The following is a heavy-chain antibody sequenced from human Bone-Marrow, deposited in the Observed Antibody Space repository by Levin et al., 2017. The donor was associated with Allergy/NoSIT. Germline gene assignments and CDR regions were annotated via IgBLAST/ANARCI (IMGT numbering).Heavy chain of an antibody. Sequence: PGGSLRLSCAASGFSFSSYALHWVRLAPGKGLEWVALISYDGSEKYYAESIRGRFSISRDNSKSTLYLQMTSLRADDTAVYYCARDNIHLWQTRSFYYGLDVWGQGTTVAVSS. V-gene: IGHV3-30-3*01. J-gene: IGHJ6*02. CDR3: ARDNIHLWQTRSFYYGLDV. CDR1: GFSFSSYA. D-gene: IGHD5-18*01. CDR2: ISYDGSEK.